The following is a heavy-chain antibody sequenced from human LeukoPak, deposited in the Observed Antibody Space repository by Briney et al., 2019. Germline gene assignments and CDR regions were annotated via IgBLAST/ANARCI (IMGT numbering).Heavy chain of an antibody. D-gene: IGHD4-11*01. CDR3: ARDAQRGFDYSNSLEN. CDR2: IWSDGTNQ. V-gene: IGHV3-33*01. J-gene: IGHJ4*02. Sequence: GGSLRLSCAASGFTFSHYGMHWVRQAPGKGLEWVAVIWSDGTNQYYADSVKGRFTISRDDSGNTVYLQMNSLRPEDTGVYYCARDAQRGFDYSNSLENWGQGTPVTVST. CDR1: GFTFSHYG.